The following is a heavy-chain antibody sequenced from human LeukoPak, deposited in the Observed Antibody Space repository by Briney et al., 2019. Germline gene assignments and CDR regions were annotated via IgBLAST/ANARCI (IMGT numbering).Heavy chain of an antibody. Sequence: PSETLSLTCTVSGASINSSGYYWGWIRQPPGKGLEWIGSHYYSGSTYYNPSFKSRVTISVDTSKNHFSLKLNSVTAADTAVYYCARHRAGYHLDWWGQGTLVTVSS. D-gene: IGHD3-9*01. V-gene: IGHV4-39*01. CDR3: ARHRAGYHLDW. CDR1: GASINSSGYY. CDR2: HYYSGST. J-gene: IGHJ4*02.